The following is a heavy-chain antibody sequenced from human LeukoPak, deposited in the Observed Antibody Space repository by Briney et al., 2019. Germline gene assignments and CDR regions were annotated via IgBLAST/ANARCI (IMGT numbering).Heavy chain of an antibody. D-gene: IGHD6-19*01. CDR1: VGSFSGYY. CDR2: INHSGST. CDR3: ARRGRRATYSSGWLFHFDY. Sequence: SETLSLTCAVYVGSFSGYYWSWIRQPPGKGLEWIGEINHSGSTNYNPSLKSRVTISVDTSKNQFSLKLSSVTAADTAVYYCARRGRRATYSSGWLFHFDYWGQGTLVTVSS. V-gene: IGHV4-34*01. J-gene: IGHJ4*02.